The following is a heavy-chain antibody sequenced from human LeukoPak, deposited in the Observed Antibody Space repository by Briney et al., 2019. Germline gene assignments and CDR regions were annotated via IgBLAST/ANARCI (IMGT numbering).Heavy chain of an antibody. CDR3: ARHVRTNVLRYFDWSDLFDY. D-gene: IGHD3-9*01. CDR1: GGSISSSSYY. CDR2: IYYSGST. V-gene: IGHV4-39*01. J-gene: IGHJ4*02. Sequence: SETLSLTCAVSGGSISSSSYYWGWIRQPPGKGLEWIGSIYYSGSTYYNPSLKSRVTISVNTSKNQFSLKLSSVNAADTAVYYCARHVRTNVLRYFDWSDLFDYWGQGTLVTVSS.